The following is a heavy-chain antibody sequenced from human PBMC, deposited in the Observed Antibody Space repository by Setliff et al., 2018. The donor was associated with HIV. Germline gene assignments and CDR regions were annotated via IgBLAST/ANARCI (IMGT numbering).Heavy chain of an antibody. Sequence: PSETLSLTCAVSGGSVSSNNWWSWVRQPPGKGLEWIGEIYHSGSTNYNPSLKSRVTISVDKSKNQFSLKVSSVTAADTAVYYCARRGSYYGDFDYWGQGTLVTVSS. V-gene: IGHV4-4*02. CDR1: GGSVSSNNW. D-gene: IGHD1-26*01. CDR3: ARRGSYYGDFDY. CDR2: IYHSGST. J-gene: IGHJ4*02.